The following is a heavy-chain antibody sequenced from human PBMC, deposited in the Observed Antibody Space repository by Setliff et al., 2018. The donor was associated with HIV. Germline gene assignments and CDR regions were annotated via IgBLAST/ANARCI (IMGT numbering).Heavy chain of an antibody. J-gene: IGHJ5*02. Sequence: SETLSLTCTVSSDSIRFYYWTWIRQPPGKGLEWIGNVYYTGSTNYNPSLKSRITISIDTSKNQFSLKLSSVTAADTAVYYCARHHYSNWFDPWGQGTLVTVSS. CDR1: SDSIRFYY. CDR3: ARHHYSNWFDP. D-gene: IGHD2-15*01. CDR2: VYYTGST. V-gene: IGHV4-59*08.